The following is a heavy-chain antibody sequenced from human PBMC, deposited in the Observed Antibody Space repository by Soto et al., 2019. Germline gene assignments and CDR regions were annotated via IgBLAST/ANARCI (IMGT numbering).Heavy chain of an antibody. CDR3: ARDIVGSGPYYYYYMDV. V-gene: IGHV6-1*01. J-gene: IGHJ6*03. D-gene: IGHD1-26*01. CDR1: GDSVSSNSAA. CDR2: TYYRSKWYN. Sequence: KQSQTLSLTCAISGDSVSSNSAAWNWIRQSPSRGLEWLGRTYYRSKWYNDYAVSVKSRITINPDTSKNQFSLQLNSVTPEDTAVYYCARDIVGSGPYYYYYMDVWGKGTTVTVSS.